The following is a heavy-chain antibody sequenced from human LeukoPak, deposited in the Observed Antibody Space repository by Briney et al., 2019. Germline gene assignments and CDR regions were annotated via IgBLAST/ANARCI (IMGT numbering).Heavy chain of an antibody. CDR2: ISAYNGYT. CDR1: GYTFTSYG. CDR3: ARDQHVTMIAVGSGSDH. V-gene: IGHV1-18*01. Sequence: ASVKVSCKASGYTFTSYGISWVRQAPGQGLEWMGWISAYNGYTNYAQKLQGRVTMTTDTSTSTAYMELRSLRSDDTAVYYCARDQHVTMIAVGSGSDHWGQGTLVTVSS. D-gene: IGHD3-22*01. J-gene: IGHJ4*02.